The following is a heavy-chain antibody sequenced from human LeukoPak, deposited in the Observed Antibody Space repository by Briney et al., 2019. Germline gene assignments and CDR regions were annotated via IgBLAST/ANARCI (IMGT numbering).Heavy chain of an antibody. Sequence: GGSLRLSCAASGLTFSSYAMSWVRQAPGKGLEWVSAISGSGGSTYYADSVKGRFTSSRDNSKNTLYLQMNSLRAEDTAVYYCAKDQVITFGGVIEIYYFDYWGQGTLVTVSS. CDR1: GLTFSSYA. J-gene: IGHJ4*02. V-gene: IGHV3-23*01. CDR3: AKDQVITFGGVIEIYYFDY. D-gene: IGHD3-16*02. CDR2: ISGSGGST.